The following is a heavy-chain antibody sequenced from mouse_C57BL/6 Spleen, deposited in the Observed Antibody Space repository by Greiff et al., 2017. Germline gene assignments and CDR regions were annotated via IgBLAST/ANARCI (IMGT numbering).Heavy chain of an antibody. Sequence: QVQLQQSGAELVRPGASVKLSCKASGYTFTDYYINWVKQRPGQGLEWIARIYPGSGNTYYNEKFKGKATLTAEKSSSTAYMQLSSLTSEDSAVYFCARSGKDGRAMDYWGQGTSVTVSS. V-gene: IGHV1-76*01. D-gene: IGHD2-1*01. CDR3: ARSGKDGRAMDY. CDR2: IYPGSGNT. J-gene: IGHJ4*01. CDR1: GYTFTDYY.